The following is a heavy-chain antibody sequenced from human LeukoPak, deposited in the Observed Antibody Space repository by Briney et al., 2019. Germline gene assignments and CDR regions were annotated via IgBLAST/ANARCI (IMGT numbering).Heavy chain of an antibody. CDR2: ISSNGDST. CDR1: GFTFSSNA. J-gene: IGHJ6*04. Sequence: PGGSLRLSCAASGFTFSSNAMSWVRQAPGKGLEYVSAISSNGDSTYYANFVKGRFIISRDNSKNTLYLQMGSLRPEDMAVYYCARDRPGDVWGEGTTVTVSS. V-gene: IGHV3-64*01. CDR3: ARDRPGDV.